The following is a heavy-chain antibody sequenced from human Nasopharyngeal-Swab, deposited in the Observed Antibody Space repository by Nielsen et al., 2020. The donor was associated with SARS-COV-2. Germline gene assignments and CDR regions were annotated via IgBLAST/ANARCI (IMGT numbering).Heavy chain of an antibody. Sequence: GESLKISCAASGFTFSSYWMSWVRQAPGKGLEWVAHIKQDGSEKYYVDSVKGRFTISRDNAKNSLYLQMKSLRAEDTAVYYCARDLGYGGSSLAGVDYWGQGTLVTVSS. CDR2: IKQDGSEK. J-gene: IGHJ4*02. CDR3: ARDLGYGGSSLAGVDY. CDR1: GFTFSSYW. D-gene: IGHD6-13*01. V-gene: IGHV3-7*05.